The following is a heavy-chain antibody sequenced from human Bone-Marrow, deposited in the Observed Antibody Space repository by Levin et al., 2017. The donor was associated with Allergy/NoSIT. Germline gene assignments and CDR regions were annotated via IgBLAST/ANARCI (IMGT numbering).Heavy chain of an antibody. V-gene: IGHV3-23*01. J-gene: IGHJ6*02. CDR2: ISSIGGNT. CDR1: GFTFSSYA. D-gene: IGHD6-19*01. CDR3: AKCVTAQKQWLVRRYYYGMDV. Sequence: QTGGSLRLSCAASGFTFSSYAMNWVRQAPGRGLEWVSTISSIGGNTYYADSVKGRFTISRDNSKNTLYLEMNSLTVDDTAIYYCAKCVTAQKQWLVRRYYYGMDVWGQGATVTVSS.